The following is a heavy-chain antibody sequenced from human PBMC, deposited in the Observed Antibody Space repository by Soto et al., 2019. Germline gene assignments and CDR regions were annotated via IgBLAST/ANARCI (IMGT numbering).Heavy chain of an antibody. CDR3: ARDQGSSSGHYFDY. D-gene: IGHD6-6*01. CDR2: ISYDGSKK. CDR1: GFTFSSYT. J-gene: IGHJ4*02. Sequence: GGSLRLSCAASGFTFSSYTMYWVRQAPGKGLEWVAVISYDGSKKYYADSVKGRFTISRDNSKDTLYVQMNSLRAEDTAAYYCARDQGSSSGHYFDYWGQGALVTVSS. V-gene: IGHV3-30-3*01.